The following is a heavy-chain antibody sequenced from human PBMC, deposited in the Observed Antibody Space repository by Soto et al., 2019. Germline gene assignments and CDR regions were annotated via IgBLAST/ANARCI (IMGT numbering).Heavy chain of an antibody. CDR2: IHHNATA. D-gene: IGHD3-22*01. CDR1: GDSVSSGASH. J-gene: IGHJ6*02. V-gene: IGHV4-61*08. CDR3: ARLDRSTSKIGV. Sequence: QVQLQESGPGLLKPSETLSLTCTLSGDSVSSGASHWTWIRQSPGKGLEWIGYIHHNATADCHPSLTSRVSISVDTSKNQFSLKLTSATTADTAVYYCARLDRSTSKIGVWGQGTTVTVSS.